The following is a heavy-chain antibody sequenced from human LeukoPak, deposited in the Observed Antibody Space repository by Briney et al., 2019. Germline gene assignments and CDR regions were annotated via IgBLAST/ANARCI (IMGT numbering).Heavy chain of an antibody. V-gene: IGHV1-69*05. CDR2: IIPIFGTA. CDR3: ARGPIINYYMDV. CDR1: GGTFSSYA. J-gene: IGHJ6*03. Sequence: SVKVSCKASGGTFSSYAISWVRQAPGQGLEWMGGIIPIFGTANYAQKFQGRVTITTDESTSTAYMELSSLRSEDTAVYYCARGPIINYYMDVWGKGTTVTASS.